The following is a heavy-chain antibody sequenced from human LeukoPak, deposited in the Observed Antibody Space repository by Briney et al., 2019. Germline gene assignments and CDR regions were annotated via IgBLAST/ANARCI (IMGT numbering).Heavy chain of an antibody. CDR3: AGGGDSGGYYYPMFDY. V-gene: IGHV4-59*01. J-gene: IGHJ4*02. D-gene: IGHD3-22*01. Sequence: SETLSLTCSVSGGSISSYYWSWIRQPPGKGLEWIGYIYYSGSTNYNPSLKSRVTISIDTSKNQFSLKLNSVTAADTAVYYCAGGGDSGGYYYPMFDYWGQGTLVTVSS. CDR2: IYYSGST. CDR1: GGSISSYY.